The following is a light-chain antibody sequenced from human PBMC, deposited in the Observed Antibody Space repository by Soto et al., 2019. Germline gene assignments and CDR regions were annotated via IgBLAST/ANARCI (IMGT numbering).Light chain of an antibody. Sequence: EIVLTQSPGTLSLSPWERATLSCRASQSVSSNYLAWYQQKPGQAPRLLIYGASSRATGIPDRFSGSGSGTDFTLTIRRLEPEDFAVYYCQQYGSSPLTFGGGTKVDIK. CDR3: QQYGSSPLT. J-gene: IGKJ4*01. V-gene: IGKV3-20*01. CDR2: GAS. CDR1: QSVSSNY.